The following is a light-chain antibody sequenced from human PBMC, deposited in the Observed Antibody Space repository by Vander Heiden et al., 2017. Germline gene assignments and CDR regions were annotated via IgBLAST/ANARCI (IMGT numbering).Light chain of an antibody. CDR1: QSVSSY. J-gene: IGKJ4*01. V-gene: IGKV3-11*01. Sequence: ETVLTQPPATLSLAPGERATLSCRASQSVSSYLAWYQQKPGQAPRLLIYDASNRATGIPARFSGSGSGTDFTLTISSLEPEDFAVYHCQQRSNWPLTFGGGTKVEIK. CDR3: QQRSNWPLT. CDR2: DAS.